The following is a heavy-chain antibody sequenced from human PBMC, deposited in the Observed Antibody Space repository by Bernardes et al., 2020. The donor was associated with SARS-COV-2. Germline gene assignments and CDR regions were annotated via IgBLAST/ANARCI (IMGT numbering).Heavy chain of an antibody. CDR2: TSYDGSNK. CDR3: AKAPPGPFWYFDL. J-gene: IGHJ2*01. CDR1: GFTFSSYG. V-gene: IGHV3-30*18. Sequence: GGSLRLSCAASGFTFSSYGMHWVRQAPGKGLEWVAVTSYDGSNKYYADSVKGRFTISRENSKNTLYLQMNSLRAEDTAVYYCAKAPPGPFWYFDLWGRGTLVTVSS.